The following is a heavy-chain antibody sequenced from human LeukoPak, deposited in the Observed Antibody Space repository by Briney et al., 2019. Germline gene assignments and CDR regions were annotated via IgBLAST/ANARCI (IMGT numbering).Heavy chain of an antibody. CDR3: ARSYYDFWSGPLFDY. CDR1: GGSISSGSYY. CDR2: IYTSGST. D-gene: IGHD3-3*01. V-gene: IGHV4-61*02. Sequence: SSETLSLTCTVSGGSISSGSYYWSWIRQPAGKGLEWIGRIYTSGSTNYNPSLKSRVTISVDTSKNQFSLKLSSVTAADTAVYYCARSYYDFWSGPLFDYWGQGTLVTVSS. J-gene: IGHJ4*02.